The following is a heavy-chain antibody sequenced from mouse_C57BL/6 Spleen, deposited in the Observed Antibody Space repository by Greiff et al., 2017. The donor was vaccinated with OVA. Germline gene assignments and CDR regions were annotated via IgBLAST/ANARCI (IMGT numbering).Heavy chain of an antibody. V-gene: IGHV5-4*01. D-gene: IGHD3-1*01. CDR1: GFTFSSYA. Sequence: EVQLVESGGGLVKPGGSLKLSCAASGFTFSSYAMSWVRQTPEKRLEWVATISDGGSYTYYPDNVKGRFTISRDNAKNNLYLQMSHLKSEDTAMYYCARDRGTYRYWYFDVWGTGTTVTVAS. CDR2: ISDGGSYT. CDR3: ARDRGTYRYWYFDV. J-gene: IGHJ1*03.